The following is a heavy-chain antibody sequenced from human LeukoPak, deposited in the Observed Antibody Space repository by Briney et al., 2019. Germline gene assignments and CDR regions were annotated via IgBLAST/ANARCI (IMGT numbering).Heavy chain of an antibody. Sequence: ASVKLSCKASGYTFTSYGISWVRQAPGQGLEWMGWISAYNGNTNYAQKLQGRVTMTTDTSTSTAYMELRSLRSDDTAVYYCARDQEYSSSSVAFDIWGQGTMVTVSS. CDR2: ISAYNGNT. CDR3: ARDQEYSSSSVAFDI. D-gene: IGHD6-6*01. CDR1: GYTFTSYG. J-gene: IGHJ3*02. V-gene: IGHV1-18*01.